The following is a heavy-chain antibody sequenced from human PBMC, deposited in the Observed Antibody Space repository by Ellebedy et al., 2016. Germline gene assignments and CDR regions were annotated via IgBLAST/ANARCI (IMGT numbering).Heavy chain of an antibody. V-gene: IGHV3-15*01. CDR1: GFTFSSYV. CDR3: TSLPRR. J-gene: IGHJ4*02. Sequence: GESLKISXAASGFTFSSYVMSWVRQAPGKGLEWVGRIKSKTDGGTTDYAAPVKGRFTISRDDSKNTLYLQMNSLKTEDTAFYYCTSLPRRWGQGTLVTVSS. CDR2: IKSKTDGGTT.